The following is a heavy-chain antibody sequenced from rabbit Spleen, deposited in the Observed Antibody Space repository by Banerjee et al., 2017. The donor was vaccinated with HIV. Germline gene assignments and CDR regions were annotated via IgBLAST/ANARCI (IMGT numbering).Heavy chain of an antibody. CDR2: INMVTGKS. J-gene: IGHJ4*01. CDR1: GFSFSNKAV. CDR3: ARDNNPDTYGYGDGFKL. D-gene: IGHD6-1*01. V-gene: IGHV1S45*01. Sequence: QEQLVESGGGLVKPEGSLKLSCTASGFSFSNKAVMCWVRQTPGKGLEWITCINMVTGKSVYASWAKGRFIMSRTSSTKVTLQMTSLAVADTAIYFCARDNNPDTYGYGDGFKLWGPGTLVTVS.